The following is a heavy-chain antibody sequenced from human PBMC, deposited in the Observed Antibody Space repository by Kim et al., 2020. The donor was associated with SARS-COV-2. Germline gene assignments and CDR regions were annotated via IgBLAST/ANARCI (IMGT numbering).Heavy chain of an antibody. CDR1: GFTFSSYG. D-gene: IGHD3-10*01. CDR3: AKDEWYYYGSGSYDPFDY. V-gene: IGHV3-30*18. J-gene: IGHJ4*02. Sequence: GGSLRLSCAASGFTFSSYGMHWVRQAPGKGLEGVAVISYDGSNKYYADSVKGRFTISRDNSKNTLYLQMNSLRAEDTAVYYCAKDEWYYYGSGSYDPFDYWGQGTLVTVSS. CDR2: ISYDGSNK.